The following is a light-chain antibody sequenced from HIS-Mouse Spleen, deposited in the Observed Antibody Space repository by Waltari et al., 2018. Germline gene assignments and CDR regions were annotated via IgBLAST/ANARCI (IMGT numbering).Light chain of an antibody. CDR3: YSTDSSGNHRV. CDR1: ALPKKY. Sequence: SYELTQPPSVSVSPGQTARITCSGDALPKKYPYWYQQKSGQGPVLVIYEDSKRPSGIPERFSGSSSGTMATLTISGAQVEDEADYYCYSTDSSGNHRVFGGGTKLTVL. CDR2: EDS. J-gene: IGLJ2*01. V-gene: IGLV3-10*01.